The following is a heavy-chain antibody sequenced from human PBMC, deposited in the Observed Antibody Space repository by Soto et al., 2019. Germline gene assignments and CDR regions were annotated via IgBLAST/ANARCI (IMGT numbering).Heavy chain of an antibody. D-gene: IGHD2-2*01. CDR3: ARGFAVVPAPDSGLNWFDP. V-gene: IGHV1-69*02. CDR2: IIPILDVV. Sequence: QVQLVQSGAEVKKPGSSVNVSCTVSGGTFSTYSIGWVRQAPGQGLEWIGRIIPILDVVDYAQKFQDRVTITADKSTNTAYMGLSSLRSDDTAVYFCARGFAVVPAPDSGLNWFDPWGQGTLVTVSS. CDR1: GGTFSTYS. J-gene: IGHJ5*02.